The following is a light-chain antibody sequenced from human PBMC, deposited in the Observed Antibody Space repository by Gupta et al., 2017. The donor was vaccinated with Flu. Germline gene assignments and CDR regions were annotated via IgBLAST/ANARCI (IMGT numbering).Light chain of an antibody. CDR2: QDG. CDR1: ELGDEY. Sequence: ELTQPPSVSVSPGQTASITCSGHELGDEYVCWYQQKPGQSPVLLIYQDGKRPSGTPERFSCSTSGNTATLTIGGTQARDEADYYCQAYGSSAVVFGGGTKLTVL. J-gene: IGLJ2*01. CDR3: QAYGSSAVV. V-gene: IGLV3-1*01.